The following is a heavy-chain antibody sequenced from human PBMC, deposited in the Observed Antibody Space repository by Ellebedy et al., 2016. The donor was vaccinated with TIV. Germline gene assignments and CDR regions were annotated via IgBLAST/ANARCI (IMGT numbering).Heavy chain of an antibody. CDR3: ARRMEWLQYFEH. CDR2: VYYSGST. Sequence: SETLSLXXSASDGSLASSSFRWGWIRQPPGKGLEWIGNVYYSGSTVYNPSLKSRVTILLDTTKRHLSLNLNAATAADTAVYYCARRMEWLQYFEHWGQGILVTVAS. D-gene: IGHD5-12*01. V-gene: IGHV4-39*02. CDR1: DGSLASSSFR. J-gene: IGHJ1*01.